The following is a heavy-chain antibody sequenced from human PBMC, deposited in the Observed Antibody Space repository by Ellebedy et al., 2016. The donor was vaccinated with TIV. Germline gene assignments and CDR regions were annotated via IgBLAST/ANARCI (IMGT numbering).Heavy chain of an antibody. D-gene: IGHD3-9*01. Sequence: ASVKVSCXASGYTFTSYGISWVRQAPGQGLEWMGWISAYNGNTNYAQKLQGRVTMTTDTSTSSAYMELRSLRSDDTAVYYCARGERLVTRRTPFDYWGQGTLVTVSS. J-gene: IGHJ4*02. CDR1: GYTFTSYG. CDR2: ISAYNGNT. V-gene: IGHV1-18*01. CDR3: ARGERLVTRRTPFDY.